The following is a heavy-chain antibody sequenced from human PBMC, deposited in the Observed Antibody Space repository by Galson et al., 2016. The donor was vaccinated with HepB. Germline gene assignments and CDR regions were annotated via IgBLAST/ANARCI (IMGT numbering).Heavy chain of an antibody. J-gene: IGHJ6*02. V-gene: IGHV3-74*01. CDR2: MNSDGIRT. CDR1: GFTFSSYW. Sequence: SCAASGFTFSSYWMHWVRQTPGKGLVWVSRMNSDGIRTSHADSVAGRFTISRDNAKNTLYLQMNSLRVEDTAVCFCASGGYSDTWYDYYGMDVWGQGTTVTVSS. D-gene: IGHD1-26*01. CDR3: ASGGYSDTWYDYYGMDV.